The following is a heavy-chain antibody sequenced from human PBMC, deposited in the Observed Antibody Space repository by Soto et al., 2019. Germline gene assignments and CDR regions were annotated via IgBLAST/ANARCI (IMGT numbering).Heavy chain of an antibody. CDR2: ISPNKGNT. Sequence: QVQLVQSGPEVKKPGSSVKMSCKTSGYTFTSYGISWMRQAPGQGLEWMGWISPNKGNTNYAQNLQGGVMMTTDTSTRTAYMELRSLRSDDTALYYCARGGGLPYSGQGTLVTVSS. J-gene: IGHJ4*02. D-gene: IGHD3-16*01. V-gene: IGHV1-18*01. CDR1: GYTFTSYG. CDR3: ARGGGLPY.